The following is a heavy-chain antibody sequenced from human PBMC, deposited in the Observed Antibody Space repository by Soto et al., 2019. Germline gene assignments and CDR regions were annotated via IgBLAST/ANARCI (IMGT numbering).Heavy chain of an antibody. CDR2: MSPNSANT. Sequence: ASGKVSCKDSGYTLHRLAINWVRQANGQGLEWMGWMSPNSANTGYAQKFQGRVTMTRNTSISTAYMELSSLRSEDTAVYYCAREGYSSSSGSRGNWFEPWGQGTMVTVSS. CDR3: AREGYSSSSGSRGNWFEP. J-gene: IGHJ5*02. V-gene: IGHV1-8*01. D-gene: IGHD6-6*01. CDR1: GYTLHRLA.